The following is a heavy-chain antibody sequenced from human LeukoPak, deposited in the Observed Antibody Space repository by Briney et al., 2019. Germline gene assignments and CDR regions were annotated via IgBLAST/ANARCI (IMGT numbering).Heavy chain of an antibody. J-gene: IGHJ4*02. V-gene: IGHV1-2*02. Sequence: GGSLRLSCAASGYTFTGYYMHWVRQAPGQGLEWMGWINPNSGGTNYAQKFQGRVTMTRDTSISTAYMELSRLRSDDTAVYYCARGYCSSTSCYDYFDYWGQGTLVTVSS. CDR3: ARGYCSSTSCYDYFDY. CDR2: INPNSGGT. D-gene: IGHD2-2*01. CDR1: GYTFTGYY.